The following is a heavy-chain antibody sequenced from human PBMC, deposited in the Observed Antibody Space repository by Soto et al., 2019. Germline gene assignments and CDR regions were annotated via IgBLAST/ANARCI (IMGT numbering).Heavy chain of an antibody. CDR2: IYYSGST. Sequence: QVQLQESGPGLVKPSQTLSLTCTVSGGSISSGGYYWSWIRQHPGKGLEWIGYIYYSGSTYYNPSLMSRVTSSVDTSKNQFSLKLSSVTAADTAVYYCARGPDCSGGSCYSSDIWGQGTMVTVSS. D-gene: IGHD2-15*01. V-gene: IGHV4-31*03. CDR1: GGSISSGGYY. CDR3: ARGPDCSGGSCYSSDI. J-gene: IGHJ3*02.